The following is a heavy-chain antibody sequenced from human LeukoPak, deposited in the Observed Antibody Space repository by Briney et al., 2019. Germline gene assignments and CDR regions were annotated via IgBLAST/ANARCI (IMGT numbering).Heavy chain of an antibody. CDR2: IYPGDCDT. J-gene: IGHJ3*02. D-gene: IGHD4-17*01. Sequence: GESLKISCKGSGYSFTSYWIGWGRRMPGKGGEGMGIIYPGDCDTRYSPSFQGQVTISADKSLTTAYLQWGSLKASDTAIYYCARAATVTSRFRAFDIWGQGTMVTVSS. CDR3: ARAATVTSRFRAFDI. CDR1: GYSFTSYW. V-gene: IGHV5-51*01.